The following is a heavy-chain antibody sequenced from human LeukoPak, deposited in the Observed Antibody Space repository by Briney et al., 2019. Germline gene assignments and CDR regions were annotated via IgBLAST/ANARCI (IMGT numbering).Heavy chain of an antibody. CDR2: ISSSSSYI. D-gene: IGHD1-26*01. CDR1: GFTFSSYA. V-gene: IGHV3-21*01. J-gene: IGHJ5*02. CDR3: ARDREGWELLRGYNWFDP. Sequence: GGSLRLSCAASGFTFSSYAMSWVRQAPGKGLEWVSSISSSSSYIYYADSVKGRFTISRDNAKNSLYLQMNSLRAEDTAVYYCARDREGWELLRGYNWFDPWGQGTLVTVSS.